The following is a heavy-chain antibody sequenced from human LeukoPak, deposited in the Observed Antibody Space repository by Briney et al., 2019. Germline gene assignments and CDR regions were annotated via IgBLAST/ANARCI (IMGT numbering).Heavy chain of an antibody. Sequence: GGSLRLSCAASGFTFSSYDMHWVRQAPGKGLEWVAFIRRDSVDKYYADSVKGRFTISRDNSKNTLYVQMYSLRTDDTAVYYCVKDSSDWGFDPWGQGTLVTVSS. CDR3: VKDSSDWGFDP. V-gene: IGHV3-30*02. J-gene: IGHJ5*02. CDR2: IRRDSVDK. CDR1: GFTFSSYD. D-gene: IGHD6-19*01.